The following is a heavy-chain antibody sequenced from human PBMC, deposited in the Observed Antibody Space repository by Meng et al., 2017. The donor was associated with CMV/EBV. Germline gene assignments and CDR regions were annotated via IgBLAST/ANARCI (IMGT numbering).Heavy chain of an antibody. J-gene: IGHJ4*02. CDR1: GFTFDDYT. D-gene: IGHD5-12*01. V-gene: IGHV3-43*01. CDR2: ISWDGGST. CDR3: AKDQDIVATGGAFDY. Sequence: GESLKISCTGSGFTFDDYTMHWVRQAPGKGLEWVSLISWDGGSTYYADSVKGRFTISRDNSKNSLYLQMNSLRTEDTALYYCAKDQDIVATGGAFDYWGQGTLVTVSS.